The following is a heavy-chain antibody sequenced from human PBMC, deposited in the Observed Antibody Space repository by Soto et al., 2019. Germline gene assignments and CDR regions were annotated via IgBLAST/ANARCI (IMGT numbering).Heavy chain of an antibody. CDR3: ARDADSSGWFAP. J-gene: IGHJ5*02. Sequence: PGGSLRLSCAASGFTFSSYGMSWIRQAPGKGLEWVSYISSSGSTIYYADSVKGRFTISRDNAKNSLYLQMNSLRAEDTAVYYCARDADSSGWFAPWGQGTLVTVSS. D-gene: IGHD6-19*01. CDR2: ISSSGSTI. CDR1: GFTFSSYG. V-gene: IGHV3-11*01.